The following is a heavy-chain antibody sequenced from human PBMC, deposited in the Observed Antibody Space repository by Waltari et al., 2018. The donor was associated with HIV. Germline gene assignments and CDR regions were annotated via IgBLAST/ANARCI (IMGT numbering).Heavy chain of an antibody. CDR2: IIPILGIA. J-gene: IGHJ6*02. CDR1: GVTFSSYA. V-gene: IGHV1-69*04. Sequence: QVQLVQSGAEVKKPGSSVKVSCKASGVTFSSYAISWLSQAPEQGLEWMGRIIPILGIANYAQKFQGRVTITADKSTSTAYMELSSLRSEDTAVYYCARDLSNTFDYSNDINYGMDVWGQGTTVTVSS. D-gene: IGHD4-4*01. CDR3: ARDLSNTFDYSNDINYGMDV.